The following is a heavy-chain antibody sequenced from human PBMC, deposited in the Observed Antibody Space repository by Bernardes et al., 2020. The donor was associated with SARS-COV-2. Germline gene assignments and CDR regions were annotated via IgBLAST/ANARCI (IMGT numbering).Heavy chain of an antibody. CDR2: ISYAGLTK. J-gene: IGHJ3*02. D-gene: IGHD3-22*01. V-gene: IGHV3-30*14. CDR3: ATEWDESDSSALDM. CDR1: GFTFRNYA. Sequence: GGSLRLSCAASGFTFRNYALHWVRQPPGKGLEWVAIISYAGLTKYNSDSLEGRFTISRDNSRNTLYLQMTSLRPDDTAVYFCATEWDESDSSALDMWGQGTMGADSP.